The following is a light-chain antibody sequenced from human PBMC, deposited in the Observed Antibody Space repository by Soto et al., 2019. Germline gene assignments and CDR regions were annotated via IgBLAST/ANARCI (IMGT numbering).Light chain of an antibody. V-gene: IGLV2-14*01. CDR1: SSDVGGYNY. Sequence: QSVLTQPASVSGSPGQSITISCTGTSSDVGGYNYVSWYQQQPGKAPKFMIYDVSNRPSGVSNRFSGSKSGNTASLTISGLQAEDEADYCSSYTTSNTRQIVFGTGTKVTVL. J-gene: IGLJ1*01. CDR3: SSYTTSNTRQIV. CDR2: DVS.